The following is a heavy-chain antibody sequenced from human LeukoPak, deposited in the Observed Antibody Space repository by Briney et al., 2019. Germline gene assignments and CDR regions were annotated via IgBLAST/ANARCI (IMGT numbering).Heavy chain of an antibody. CDR2: VSTDLDNT. CDR3: ANPPTVTSFHY. Sequence: ASVKVSCKASGYTFGNYGITWVRQAPGQGLQLMGWVSTDLDNTNYAQEFQGRVTMTTDTSTNTAYMELRSLTSDDTAIHYCANPPTVTSFHYWGQGTLVTVSS. CDR1: GYTFGNYG. D-gene: IGHD4-11*01. J-gene: IGHJ4*02. V-gene: IGHV1-18*01.